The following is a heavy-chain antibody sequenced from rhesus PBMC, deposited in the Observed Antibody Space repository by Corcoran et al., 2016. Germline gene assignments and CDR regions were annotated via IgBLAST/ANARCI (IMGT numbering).Heavy chain of an antibody. CDR3: ARSLITMIEN. V-gene: IGHV4-80*01. J-gene: IGHJ5-2*02. CDR2: INGIRGST. CDR1: GDSFRSYW. Sequence: QVQLQESDPGLVKPSETLSLTCAVSGDSFRSYWLSWLRPPPGKGLEWIGEINGIRGSTNYNPSLKSRVTIAKDASKNQFSLKLSSVTAADTAVYYCARSLITMIENWGRGVLVTVSS. D-gene: IGHD3-28*01.